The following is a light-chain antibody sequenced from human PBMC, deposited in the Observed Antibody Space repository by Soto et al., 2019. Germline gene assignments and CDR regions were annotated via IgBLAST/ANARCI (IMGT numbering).Light chain of an antibody. CDR3: QQYVTSPPGT. V-gene: IGKV3-20*01. J-gene: IGKJ1*01. Sequence: DIVLTQSPATLSFSAGERATLSCRASQSVSSNLAWYQQKPGQAPRLLIYGASSRATGVPDRFSGSGSGTDFTLTIRRLEPGDFAVYYCQQYVTSPPGTFGQGTKGDIK. CDR1: QSVSSN. CDR2: GAS.